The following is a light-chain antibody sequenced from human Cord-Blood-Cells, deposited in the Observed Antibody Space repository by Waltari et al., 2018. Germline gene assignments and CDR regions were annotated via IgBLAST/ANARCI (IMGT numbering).Light chain of an antibody. CDR1: QDISNY. V-gene: IGKV1-33*01. CDR3: QQYDNPLYT. Sequence: DIQMTQSPSSLSASVGDRVTITCQASQDISNYLNWYQQKPGKAPTLLIYDASNLEKGVPSRFSGSGSGTDFTFTISSLQPEDIATYYCQQYDNPLYTFGQGTKLEIK. CDR2: DAS. J-gene: IGKJ2*01.